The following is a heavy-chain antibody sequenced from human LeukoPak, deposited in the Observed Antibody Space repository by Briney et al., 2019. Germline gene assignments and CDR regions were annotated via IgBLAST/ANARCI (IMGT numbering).Heavy chain of an antibody. V-gene: IGHV1-69*13. CDR2: IIPIFGTA. J-gene: IGHJ4*02. CDR1: GGNFSSYA. Sequence: GASVKVSCKASGGNFSSYAISWVRQAPGQGLEWMGGIIPIFGTANYAQKFQGRVTITADESTSTAYMELSSLRSEDTAVYYCARACEYSSSSVQVCYWGQGTLVTVSS. CDR3: ARACEYSSSSVQVCY. D-gene: IGHD6-6*01.